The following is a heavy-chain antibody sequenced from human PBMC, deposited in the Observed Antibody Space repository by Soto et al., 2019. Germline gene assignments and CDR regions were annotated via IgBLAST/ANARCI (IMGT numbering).Heavy chain of an antibody. Sequence: QVQLQQWGAGLLKPSETLSLTCAVYGGSFSGYYWTWIRQPPGTGLEWIGEINHSGSTNYNPSLKPRXTXSXXPSRNHVSLKLTSVPAADTAVYYCARDKITGLFDYWGQGTLVTVSS. V-gene: IGHV4-34*01. CDR3: ARDKITGLFDY. J-gene: IGHJ4*02. CDR2: INHSGST. D-gene: IGHD2-8*02. CDR1: GGSFSGYY.